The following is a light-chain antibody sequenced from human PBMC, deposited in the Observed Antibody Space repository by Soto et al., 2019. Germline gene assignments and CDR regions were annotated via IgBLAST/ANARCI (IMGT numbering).Light chain of an antibody. CDR1: SSDVGGYNY. Sequence: SIRTPPRTVSGSPSQSGTISCTVNSSDVGGYNYVSWYQQHPGKAPKLMICDVSKRPSGVPDRFSGSKSGNTASLTISGLQAEDEADYYCCTYAGSYTFVFGTGTKSPS. CDR3: CTYAGSYTFV. J-gene: IGLJ1*01. CDR2: DVS. V-gene: IGLV2-11*01.